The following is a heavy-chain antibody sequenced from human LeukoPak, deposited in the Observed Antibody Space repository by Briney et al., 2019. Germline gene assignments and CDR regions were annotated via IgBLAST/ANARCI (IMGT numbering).Heavy chain of an antibody. J-gene: IGHJ4*02. CDR3: VRGTGSYYY. D-gene: IGHD3-10*01. V-gene: IGHV4-34*01. CDR2: INHSGST. Sequence: SETLSLTCAVYGGSFSVYYWNWIRQPQGKGLEWIGEINHSGSTNYNPSLKSRVTISVDTSKNQFSLKLISVTAADTAVYYCVRGTGSYYYWGQGTLVTVSS. CDR1: GGSFSVYY.